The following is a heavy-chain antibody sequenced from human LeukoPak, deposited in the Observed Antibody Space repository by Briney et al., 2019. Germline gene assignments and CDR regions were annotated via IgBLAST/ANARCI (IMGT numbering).Heavy chain of an antibody. V-gene: IGHV4-61*02. CDR2: IYTSGST. CDR3: ARGVPPDY. D-gene: IGHD3-16*01. Sequence: SETLSLTCTVSGGSISSGSYYWSWIRQPAGKGLEWIGRIYTSGSTNYNPSLKSRVTISVDTSKNQFSLKLSSVTAADTAVYYCARGVPPDYWGQGTLVTVSS. CDR1: GGSISSGSYY. J-gene: IGHJ4*02.